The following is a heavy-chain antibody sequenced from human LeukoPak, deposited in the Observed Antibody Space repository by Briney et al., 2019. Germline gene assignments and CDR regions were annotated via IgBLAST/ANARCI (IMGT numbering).Heavy chain of an antibody. J-gene: IGHJ4*02. V-gene: IGHV5-51*01. CDR1: GYSFSNYW. D-gene: IGHD1-1*01. Sequence: GESLKISCKASGYSFSNYWIGWVRQVPGKGLEWMGIVYPRDSDTRYSPSFQGQVTISADKSISTAYLQWSSLKASDTAVYHCARPGERSRRDWNLDQWGQGTLVTVSS. CDR3: ARPGERSRRDWNLDQ. CDR2: VYPRDSDT.